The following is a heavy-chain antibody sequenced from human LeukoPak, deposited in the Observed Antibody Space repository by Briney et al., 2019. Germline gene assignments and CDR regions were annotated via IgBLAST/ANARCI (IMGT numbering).Heavy chain of an antibody. Sequence: PRGSLRLSCAASGFSFSGYWMHWVRQAPGKGLVWVSRISSDGSSTRYADSVKGRFTISRDNAKNTVYLQMNSLRAEDTAVYYCTRWTVAPDYWGQGTLVTVSS. CDR3: TRWTVAPDY. J-gene: IGHJ4*02. CDR1: GFSFSGYW. CDR2: ISSDGSST. V-gene: IGHV3-74*01. D-gene: IGHD3/OR15-3a*01.